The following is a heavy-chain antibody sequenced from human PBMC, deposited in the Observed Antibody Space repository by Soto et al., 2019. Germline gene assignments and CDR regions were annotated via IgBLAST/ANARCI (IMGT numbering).Heavy chain of an antibody. D-gene: IGHD1-26*01. J-gene: IGHJ4*02. V-gene: IGHV2-5*01. CDR2: TFWTNDR. Sequence: QITLKESGPTLVKPTQTLTLTCTFSGFSLKSSGVGVGWIRQPPGKAPEWLALTFWTNDRRYSPSLQNRLTITKDTSKNQVVLTMTNMDPVDTATYYCAHRRNAFSDTVAEFDYWGQGTLVTVSS. CDR3: AHRRNAFSDTVAEFDY. CDR1: GFSLKSSGVG.